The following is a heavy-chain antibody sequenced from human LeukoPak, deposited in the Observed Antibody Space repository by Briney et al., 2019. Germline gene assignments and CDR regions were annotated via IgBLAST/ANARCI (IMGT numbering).Heavy chain of an antibody. Sequence: SETLSLTCTVSAGSISSSSHHWGWIRQSPGKGLEWIGSVYYGRTTYYNPSLNSRVTIFVVTSKNQLSLQLNSVTAADTAVYYCGRHDYGDSSAAFDIWGQGIMVIVSS. CDR3: GRHDYGDSSAAFDI. CDR1: AGSISSSSHH. J-gene: IGHJ3*02. CDR2: VYYGRTT. V-gene: IGHV4-39*01. D-gene: IGHD4-17*01.